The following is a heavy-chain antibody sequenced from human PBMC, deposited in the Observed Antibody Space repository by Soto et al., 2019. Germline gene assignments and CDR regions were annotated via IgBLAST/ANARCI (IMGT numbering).Heavy chain of an antibody. D-gene: IGHD7-27*01. J-gene: IGHJ4*02. CDR3: ARLNWGWGKSTQPGGDY. CDR2: IIPILGIA. CDR1: GGTFSSYT. Sequence: QVQLVQSGAEVKKPGSSVKVSCKASGGTFSSYTISWVRQAPGQGLEWMGRIIPILGIANYAQKFQGRVTITADKSTRTAYMELGSLRSEDTAVYYCARLNWGWGKSTQPGGDYWGQGTLVTVSS. V-gene: IGHV1-69*02.